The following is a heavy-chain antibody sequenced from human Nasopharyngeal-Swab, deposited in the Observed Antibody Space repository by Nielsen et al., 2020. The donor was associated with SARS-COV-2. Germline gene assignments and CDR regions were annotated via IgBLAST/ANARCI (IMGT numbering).Heavy chain of an antibody. Sequence: GRQAPGKGLERGADIWYDGSNKYYADSVKGRFTISRDNSKNTLYLQMNSLRAEDTAVYYCARDPKYYYGSGSLTDYYYYYYMDVWGKGTTVTVSS. V-gene: IGHV3-33*01. J-gene: IGHJ6*03. D-gene: IGHD3-10*01. CDR2: IWYDGSNK. CDR3: ARDPKYYYGSGSLTDYYYYYYMDV.